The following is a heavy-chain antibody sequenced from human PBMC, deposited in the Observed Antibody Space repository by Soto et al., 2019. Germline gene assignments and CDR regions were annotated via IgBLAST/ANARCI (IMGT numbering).Heavy chain of an antibody. Sequence: ASVKVSCKASGYTLTSYGISWVRQAPGQGLEWMGWISAYNGNTNYAQKLQGRVTMTTDTSTSTAYMELRSLRSDDTAVYYCASPYCSGGSCYFLDYWGQGTLVIVSS. CDR3: ASPYCSGGSCYFLDY. J-gene: IGHJ4*02. CDR2: ISAYNGNT. CDR1: GYTLTSYG. V-gene: IGHV1-18*01. D-gene: IGHD2-15*01.